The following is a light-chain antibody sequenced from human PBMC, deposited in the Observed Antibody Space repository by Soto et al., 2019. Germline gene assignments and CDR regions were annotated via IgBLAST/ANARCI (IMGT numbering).Light chain of an antibody. CDR1: QTISSY. Sequence: DIQMTQSPSSLSASVGDRATITCRARQTISSYLNWYQQKSLNAPKLVIYAASRLQSGVPSRFSGSESVTDFTLTISSLQPEDVATYYYQRSYYSPPTFGPGIKVD. V-gene: IGKV1-39*01. CDR2: AAS. CDR3: QRSYYSPPT. J-gene: IGKJ3*01.